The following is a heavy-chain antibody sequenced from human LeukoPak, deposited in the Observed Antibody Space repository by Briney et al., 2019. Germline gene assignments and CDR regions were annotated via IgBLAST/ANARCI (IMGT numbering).Heavy chain of an antibody. CDR2: INPNTGGT. CDR1: GYTFTGYY. Sequence: ASVKVSCKASGYTFTGYYIHWVRQAPGQGLEWMGRINPNTGGTNYAQKFRGRVTMTRVTSISTAYMELTRLRSDGTAVFYCARDHLRGESTGGYHFDQWGQGTLVTVSS. D-gene: IGHD3-16*02. V-gene: IGHV1-2*06. CDR3: ARDHLRGESTGGYHFDQ. J-gene: IGHJ4*02.